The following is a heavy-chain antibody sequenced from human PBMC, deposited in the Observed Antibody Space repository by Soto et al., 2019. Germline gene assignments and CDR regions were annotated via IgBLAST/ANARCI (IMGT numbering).Heavy chain of an antibody. J-gene: IGHJ5*02. D-gene: IGHD7-27*01. CDR3: AREGTGGNYWGDH. CDR1: GFTFDTYG. CDR2: TSWDAGSK. V-gene: IGHV3-30*03. Sequence: QVQLVESGGGVVQPGRSLSLSCAASGFTFDTYGKHWVRQAPGKGLEWLAVTSWDAGSKYYADSVKGRCTISRDNSKNTPELQIDSLGPEDRAIYFWAREGTGGNYWGDHWGQRTLVTGSS.